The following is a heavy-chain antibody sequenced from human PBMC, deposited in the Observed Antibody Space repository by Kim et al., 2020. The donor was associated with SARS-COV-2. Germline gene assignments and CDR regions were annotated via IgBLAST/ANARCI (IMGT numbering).Heavy chain of an antibody. CDR3: ARAPYGAISYFDY. Sequence: ETLSLTCTVSGGSISSYYWSWIRQPPGKGLEWIGYIYYSGSTNYNPSLKSRVTISVDTSKNQFSLKLSSVTAVDTAVYYCARAPYGAISYFDYWGQGTLVTVSS. J-gene: IGHJ4*02. D-gene: IGHD4-17*01. V-gene: IGHV4-59*13. CDR1: GGSISSYY. CDR2: IYYSGST.